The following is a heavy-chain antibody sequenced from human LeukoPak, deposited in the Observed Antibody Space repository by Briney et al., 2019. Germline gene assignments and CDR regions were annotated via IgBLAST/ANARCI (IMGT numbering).Heavy chain of an antibody. Sequence: ASVRVSCKASGYTFTDYYIHWVRQAPGQGLEWMGWINPNSGGTNYAQKFQGRVTMTRDTSISTAYMELSRLRSDDTAVYYCARDGRYSGYDLFDYWGQGTLVTVSS. J-gene: IGHJ4*02. D-gene: IGHD5-12*01. CDR1: GYTFTDYY. V-gene: IGHV1-2*02. CDR2: INPNSGGT. CDR3: ARDGRYSGYDLFDY.